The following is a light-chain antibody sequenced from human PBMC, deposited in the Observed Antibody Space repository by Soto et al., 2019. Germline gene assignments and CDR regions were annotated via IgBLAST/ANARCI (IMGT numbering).Light chain of an antibody. J-gene: IGLJ3*02. CDR2: DV. Sequence: QSALTQPASVSGWPGQSITIYCTGTSSDVGGSNYVSWYQLSPGKAPRLLIYDVDRPSGVSNRCSGSTSGNTASLTISGLQAEDEDEYYCNSYTSSGTVVFGGGTKLTVL. CDR1: SSDVGGSNY. CDR3: NSYTSSGTVV. V-gene: IGLV2-14*01.